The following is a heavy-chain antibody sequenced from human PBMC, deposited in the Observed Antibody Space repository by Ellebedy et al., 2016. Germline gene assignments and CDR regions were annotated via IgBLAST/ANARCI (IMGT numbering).Heavy chain of an antibody. CDR2: ISDSGGGT. CDR3: RQGHYFDQ. V-gene: IGHV3-23*01. CDR1: GFTFSDSG. Sequence: GESLKISXAVSGFTFSDSGIHWVRQASGKGLEWVSAISDSGGGTYYTDSVKGRFTISRDNSKNTLYLQMNNLRVDDTALYYCRQGHYFDQWGQGALVTVSS. J-gene: IGHJ4*02.